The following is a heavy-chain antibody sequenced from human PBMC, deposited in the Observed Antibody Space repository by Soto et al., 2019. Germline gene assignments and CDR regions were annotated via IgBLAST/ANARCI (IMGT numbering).Heavy chain of an antibody. Sequence: SETLSLTGTLCGGSIRNGDYYWRCIRRPPWQGLGLTGYIYYSGSTYYNPSLKSRVTISVDTSKNQFSLKLSSVTAADTAVYYCARVNEDIWFGELSGRSYGNWLDPWGQGTLVTVSS. CDR1: GGSIRNGDYY. V-gene: IGHV4-30-4*01. D-gene: IGHD3-10*01. CDR2: IYYSGST. CDR3: ARVNEDIWFGELSGRSYGNWLDP. J-gene: IGHJ5*02.